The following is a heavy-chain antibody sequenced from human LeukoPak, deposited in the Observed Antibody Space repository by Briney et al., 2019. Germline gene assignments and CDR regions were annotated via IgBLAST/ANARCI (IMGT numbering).Heavy chain of an antibody. J-gene: IGHJ5*02. CDR1: GFTFSSYS. CDR2: ISSSSYI. D-gene: IGHD6-13*01. CDR3: ARAAYSSSSNWFDP. Sequence: GRSLRLSCAASGFTFSSYSMNWVRQAPGKGLEWVSSISSSSYIYYADSVKCRFTISRDNAKNSLYLQMNSLRAEDTAVYYCARAAYSSSSNWFDPWGQGTLVTVSS. V-gene: IGHV3-21*01.